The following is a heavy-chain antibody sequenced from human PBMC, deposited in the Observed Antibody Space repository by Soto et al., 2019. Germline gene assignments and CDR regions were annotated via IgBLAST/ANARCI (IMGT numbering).Heavy chain of an antibody. CDR1: SGSFSSYY. Sequence: QVQLQPWGAGLLKPSETLSLTCAVHSGSFSSYYCTWTRQHPGKGLEWIGEIHPSGDTDYNPSRSSRVTSSLDTSKSQFSLRLNYGTVAATAFYFFPRGRDPHKGGRTWGQGILVSVTS. CDR2: IHPSGDT. V-gene: IGHV4-34*02. D-gene: IGHD3-16*01. J-gene: IGHJ5*02. CDR3: PRGRDPHKGGRT.